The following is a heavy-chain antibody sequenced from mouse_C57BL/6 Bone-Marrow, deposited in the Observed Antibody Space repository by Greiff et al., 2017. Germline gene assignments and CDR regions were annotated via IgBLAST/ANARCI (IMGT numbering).Heavy chain of an antibody. CDR3: ARSLHSYYDDSSAWYYAMDY. CDR2: INPSNGGT. CDR1: GYTFTSYW. J-gene: IGHJ4*01. Sequence: VQLQQPGTELVKPGASVKLSCKASGYTFTSYWMHWVKQRPGQGLEWIGNINPSNGGTNYNEKFKSKATLTVDKSSSTAYMQLSSLTSEDSAVYYCARSLHSYYDDSSAWYYAMDYSGQGTSVTVSS. D-gene: IGHD1-1*01. V-gene: IGHV1-53*01.